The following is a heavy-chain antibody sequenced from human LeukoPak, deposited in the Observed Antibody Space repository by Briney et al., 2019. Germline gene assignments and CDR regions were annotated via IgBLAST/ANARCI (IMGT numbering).Heavy chain of an antibody. D-gene: IGHD4-17*01. V-gene: IGHV3-30*18. Sequence: GGSLRLSCAASGFTFSNYGMHWVRQAPSKGLEWVAVISYDGSNKYYADSVKGRFTISRDNSKNTLYLQMNSLRAEDTAVYYCAKAQDGDYVDYWGQGTLVTASS. J-gene: IGHJ4*02. CDR2: ISYDGSNK. CDR3: AKAQDGDYVDY. CDR1: GFTFSNYG.